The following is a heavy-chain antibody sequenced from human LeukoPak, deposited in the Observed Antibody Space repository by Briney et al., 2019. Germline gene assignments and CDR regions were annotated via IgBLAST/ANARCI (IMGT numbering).Heavy chain of an antibody. CDR3: ARYVDTAIYYYYGMDV. CDR2: IYPGDSDT. Sequence: GESLQISCKGSGYIFTSYWIGWVRQMPGKGLEWMGIIYPGDSDTRYSPSFQGQVTISADKSISTAYLRWSSLRASDTAMYYCARYVDTAIYYYYGMDVWGQGTTVTVSS. CDR1: GYIFTSYW. J-gene: IGHJ6*02. V-gene: IGHV5-51*01. D-gene: IGHD5-18*01.